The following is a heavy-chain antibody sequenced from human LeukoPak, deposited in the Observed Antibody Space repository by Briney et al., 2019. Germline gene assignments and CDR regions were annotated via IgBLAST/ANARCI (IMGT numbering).Heavy chain of an antibody. J-gene: IGHJ5*02. V-gene: IGHV3-33*08. CDR2: IWAGGSDK. Sequence: PGRSLRLSCAASGFTFSSYAMHWVRQAPGKGLEWVAVIWAGGSDKYYADSVKGRFTISSDISKNTLYLQMNSLTAEDTAVYYCARDRDTSGHYGWFDPWGQGTLVTASS. D-gene: IGHD3-22*01. CDR1: GFTFSSYA. CDR3: ARDRDTSGHYGWFDP.